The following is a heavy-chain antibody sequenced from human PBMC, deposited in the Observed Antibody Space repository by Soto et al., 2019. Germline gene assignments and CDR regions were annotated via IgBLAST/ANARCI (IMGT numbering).Heavy chain of an antibody. D-gene: IGHD6-19*01. CDR1: GFIFSEDY. J-gene: IGHJ3*01. Sequence: GSLRLSCAASGFIFSEDYMTWIRQAPGKGLEWIGKVNHNGRNNYNPSLKSRVTISLDMSKKQISLKLTSVTAADTAVYYCARGGSSDWQVAFDFWGQGTTVT. CDR3: ARGGSSDWQVAFDF. V-gene: IGHV4-34*01. CDR2: VNHNGRN.